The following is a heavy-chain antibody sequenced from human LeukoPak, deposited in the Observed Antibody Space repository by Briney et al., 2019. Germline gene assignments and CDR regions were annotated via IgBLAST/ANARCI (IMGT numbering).Heavy chain of an antibody. CDR1: GYTFTGYY. J-gene: IGHJ4*02. CDR2: INPNSGGT. V-gene: IGHV1-2*02. Sequence: ALVKVSCKASGYTFTGYYMHWVRQAPGQGLEWMGWINPNSGGTDYAQKFQGRVTMTRDTSISTAYMELSRLRSDDTAVYYCARDAHRIAVAGTCDYWGRGTLVTVSS. CDR3: ARDAHRIAVAGTCDY. D-gene: IGHD6-19*01.